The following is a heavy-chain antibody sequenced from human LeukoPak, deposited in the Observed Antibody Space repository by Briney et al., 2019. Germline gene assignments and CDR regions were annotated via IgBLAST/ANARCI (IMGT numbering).Heavy chain of an antibody. D-gene: IGHD3-16*01. J-gene: IGHJ3*02. V-gene: IGHV1-46*01. CDR3: ASNKPGELGAFDI. Sequence: TSVKVSCKASGCTFTSYYMNWVRQAPGQGLEWIGIINPSGGNTSYAQKFQGRVTVTRDTSTSTVYMELSSLRSEDTAVYYCASNKPGELGAFDIWGQGTMVTVSS. CDR1: GCTFTSYY. CDR2: INPSGGNT.